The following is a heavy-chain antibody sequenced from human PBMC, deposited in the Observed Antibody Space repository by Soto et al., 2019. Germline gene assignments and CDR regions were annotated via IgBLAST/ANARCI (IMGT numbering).Heavy chain of an antibody. CDR1: RFTFSSYA. V-gene: IGHV3-30-3*01. J-gene: IGHJ6*02. Sequence: QVQLVESGGGVVQPGRSLKLSCAASRFTFSSYAMHWVRQAPGKGLEWVAVISYDGSSKYYADSVKGRFTISRDNSKNTLYLQMNSLRAEDTAVYYCARDHVVVATTFRASYYGMDVWGQGTTVTVSS. CDR2: ISYDGSSK. D-gene: IGHD2-15*01. CDR3: ARDHVVVATTFRASYYGMDV.